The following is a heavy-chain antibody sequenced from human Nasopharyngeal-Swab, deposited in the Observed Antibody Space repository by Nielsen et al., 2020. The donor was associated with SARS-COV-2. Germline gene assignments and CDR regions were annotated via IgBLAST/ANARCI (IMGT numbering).Heavy chain of an antibody. CDR1: GYTFTSYY. Sequence: ASVKVSCKASGYTFTSYYMHWVRQAPGQGLEWMGIINPSGGSTSYAQKFQGRVTMTRDTSTSTVYMELSSLRSEDTAVCYCARGGQRHIVVVTANNWFDPWGQGTLVTVSS. CDR3: ARGGQRHIVVVTANNWFDP. D-gene: IGHD2-21*02. V-gene: IGHV1-46*01. CDR2: INPSGGST. J-gene: IGHJ5*02.